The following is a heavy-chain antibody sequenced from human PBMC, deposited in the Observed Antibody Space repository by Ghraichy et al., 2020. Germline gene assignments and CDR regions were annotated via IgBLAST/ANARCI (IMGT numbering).Heavy chain of an antibody. CDR3: ARGKITVGDVFDI. CDR1: GGSFSGYY. CDR2: INHSGST. D-gene: IGHD5-24*01. V-gene: IGHV4-34*01. Sequence: SQTLSLTCAVYGGSFSGYYWSWIRQPPGKGLEWIGEINHSGSTNYNPSLKSRVTISVDTSKNQFSLKLSSVTAADTAVYYCARGKITVGDVFDIWGQGTMVTVSS. J-gene: IGHJ3*02.